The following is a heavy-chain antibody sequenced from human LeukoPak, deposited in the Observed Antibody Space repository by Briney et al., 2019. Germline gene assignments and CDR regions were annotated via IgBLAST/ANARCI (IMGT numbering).Heavy chain of an antibody. CDR1: GFTFDDYT. CDR3: AKDDAGTPDS. CDR2: ISWDGGST. D-gene: IGHD6-13*01. J-gene: IGHJ4*02. Sequence: GGSLRLSCAASGFTFDDYTMHWVRQAPGKGLEWVSLISWDGGSTYYADSVKGRFTISRDNSKNSLYLQMNSLRTEDTALYYCAKDDAGTPDSWGQGTLVTVSS. V-gene: IGHV3-43*01.